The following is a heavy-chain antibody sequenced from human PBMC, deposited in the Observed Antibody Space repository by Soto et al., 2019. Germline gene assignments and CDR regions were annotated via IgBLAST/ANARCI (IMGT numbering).Heavy chain of an antibody. CDR1: GGSFSGYY. CDR3: ARATSWPNYYGSANYYYYYYMDV. CDR2: INHSGST. J-gene: IGHJ6*03. V-gene: IGHV4-34*01. Sequence: PSETLSPSCAVYGGSFSGYYWSWIRQPPGKGLXXXXEINHSGSTNYNPSLKSRVTISVDTSKNQFSLKLSSVTAADTAVYYCARATSWPNYYGSANYYYYYYMDVWGKGTTVTVSS. D-gene: IGHD3-10*01.